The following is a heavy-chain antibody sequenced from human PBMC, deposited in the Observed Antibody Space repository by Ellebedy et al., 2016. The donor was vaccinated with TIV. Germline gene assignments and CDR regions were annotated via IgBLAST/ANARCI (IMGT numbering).Heavy chain of an antibody. J-gene: IGHJ2*01. V-gene: IGHV4-34*01. CDR2: INHRGST. D-gene: IGHD1-20*01. CDR3: ARGNFQDVDLDHWYFDP. Sequence: GSLRLSCAVYGGSFSGHSWSWIRQPPGKGLEWIGEINHRGSTSYNRSLRSRVTISIDTSKYQFSLRLSAVTAADTAVYYCARGNFQDVDLDHWYFDPWGRGTLVTVSS. CDR1: GGSFSGHS.